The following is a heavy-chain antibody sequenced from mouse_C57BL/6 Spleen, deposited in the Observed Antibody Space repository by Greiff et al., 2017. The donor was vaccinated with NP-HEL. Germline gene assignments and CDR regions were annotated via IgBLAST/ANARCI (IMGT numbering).Heavy chain of an antibody. V-gene: IGHV1-82*01. CDR1: GYAFSSSW. Sequence: QVQLQQSGPELVKPGASVKISCKASGYAFSSSWMNWVKQRPGKGLEWIGRIYPGDGDTNYNGKFKGKATLTADKSSSTAYMQLSSLTSEDSAVYFCAGIYYGNYVGYVDVWGTGTTVTVAS. CDR2: IYPGDGDT. J-gene: IGHJ1*03. CDR3: AGIYYGNYVGYVDV. D-gene: IGHD2-1*01.